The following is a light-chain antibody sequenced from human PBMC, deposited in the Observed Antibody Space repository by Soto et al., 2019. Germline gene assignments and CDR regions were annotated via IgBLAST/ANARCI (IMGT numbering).Light chain of an antibody. CDR3: QQYNSLPWT. CDR1: QGIGSY. V-gene: IGKV1-16*02. Sequence: DIQMTQSPSSVSASVGDRVTITCRASQGIGSYLAWFQQKPGEAPKSLIYAAASLQSGVPSKFSGSGSGTDFTLTISSLQPEDFATYYCQQYNSLPWTFGQGTKVEIK. J-gene: IGKJ1*01. CDR2: AAA.